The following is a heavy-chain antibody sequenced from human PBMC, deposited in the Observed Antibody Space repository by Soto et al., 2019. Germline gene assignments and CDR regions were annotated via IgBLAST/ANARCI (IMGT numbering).Heavy chain of an antibody. Sequence: ESGGGLVEPGGSLRLSCEASGFTFGNAYMNWVRQAPGKGLEWVGRIKTNTDYGTTDYATPVKGRFLISRDDSKDTLFLQMNSLKTEDTAVYFCCTDVQAKSYYDGGGYSPDWGQGTLVTVSS. CDR1: GFTFGNAY. J-gene: IGHJ4*02. CDR3: CTDVQAKSYYDGGGYSPD. CDR2: IKTNTDYGTT. D-gene: IGHD3-22*01. V-gene: IGHV3-15*01.